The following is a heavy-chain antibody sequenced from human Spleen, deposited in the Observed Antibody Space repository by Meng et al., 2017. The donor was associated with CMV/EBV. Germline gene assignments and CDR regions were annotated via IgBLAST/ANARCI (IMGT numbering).Heavy chain of an antibody. CDR3: ARGPEYYDILTGYYFFFDY. CDR2: INAGNGNT. Sequence: FTSYAMHWVRQAPGQRLEWMGWINAGNGNTKYSQKFQGRVTITRDTSASTAYMELSSLRSEDTAVYYCARGPEYYDILTGYYFFFDYWGRGTLVTVSS. CDR1: FTSYA. V-gene: IGHV1-3*01. D-gene: IGHD3-9*01. J-gene: IGHJ4*02.